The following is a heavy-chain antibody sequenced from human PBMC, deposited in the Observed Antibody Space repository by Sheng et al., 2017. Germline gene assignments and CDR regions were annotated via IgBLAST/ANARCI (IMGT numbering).Heavy chain of an antibody. D-gene: IGHD5-18*01. CDR1: GFTFSNFV. Sequence: QVHLVESGGGVVQPGGSLTLSCAVSGFTFSNFVMHWVRQAPGKGLEWITIITYDGNDNYYADSVRGRFTVSRDNSKNTLYLQLTGLRPEDTAVYYCVRDVTSSRPEGNWFDPWGQGTLVTVSS. V-gene: IGHV3-30-3*01. J-gene: IGHJ5*02. CDR3: VRDVTSSRPEGNWFDP. CDR2: ITYDGNDN.